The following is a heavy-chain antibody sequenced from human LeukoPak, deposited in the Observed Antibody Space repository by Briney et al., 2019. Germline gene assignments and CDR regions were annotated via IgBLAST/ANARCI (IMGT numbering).Heavy chain of an antibody. Sequence: GASVKVSCKASGYTFTSYDINWVRQATGQGLEWMGWMNPNSGNTGYAQKFQGRVTMTRNTSISTAYMELSSMSSEDTAVYSCAREFPVRGGDPWGQGTLVTVSS. V-gene: IGHV1-8*01. CDR2: MNPNSGNT. CDR3: AREFPVRGGDP. CDR1: GYTFTSYD. J-gene: IGHJ5*02. D-gene: IGHD3-10*01.